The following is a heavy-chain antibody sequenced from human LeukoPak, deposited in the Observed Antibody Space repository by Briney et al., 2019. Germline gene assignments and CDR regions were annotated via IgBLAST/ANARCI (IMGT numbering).Heavy chain of an antibody. CDR2: IIPIFGTA. D-gene: IGHD2-2*01. CDR3: ARWRSSTSCWFDP. J-gene: IGHJ5*02. Sequence: ASVKVSCKASGGTFSSYAISWVRQAPGQGLEWMGGIIPIFGTANYAQKFQGRVTITTDESTSTAYMELSSLRSEDTAVYYCARWRSSTSCWFDPWGQGTLVTVSS. V-gene: IGHV1-69*05. CDR1: GGTFSSYA.